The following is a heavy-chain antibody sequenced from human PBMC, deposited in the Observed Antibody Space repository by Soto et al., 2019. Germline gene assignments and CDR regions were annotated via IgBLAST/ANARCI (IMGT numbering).Heavy chain of an antibody. CDR3: ARVGRVMIFGVVRRNRYGMDV. D-gene: IGHD3-3*01. CDR2: MNPNSGNT. CDR1: GYTFTSYD. J-gene: IGHJ6*02. Sequence: ASVKVSCKASGYTFTSYDINWVRQATGQGLEWMGWMNPNSGNTGYAQKFQGRVTMTRNTSISTAYMELSSLRSGDTAVYYCARVGRVMIFGVVRRNRYGMDVWGQGTTVTVSS. V-gene: IGHV1-8*01.